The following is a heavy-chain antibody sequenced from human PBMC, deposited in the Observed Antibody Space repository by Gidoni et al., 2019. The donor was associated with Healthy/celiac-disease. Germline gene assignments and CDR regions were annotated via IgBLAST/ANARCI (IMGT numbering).Heavy chain of an antibody. V-gene: IGHV1-69*01. CDR1: GGTFSRYA. CDR3: ARSDIAVAGTWSYYYGMDV. J-gene: IGHJ6*02. CDR2: MIPIFGPA. Sequence: QVQLVQSGAEVKKPGSSVKVSCKASGGTFSRYAISWVRQAPGQGLEWMGGMIPIFGPATYAQKFQGRVTMTADESTSTAYMELSSLRSEDTAVYYCARSDIAVAGTWSYYYGMDVWGQGTTVTVSS. D-gene: IGHD6-19*01.